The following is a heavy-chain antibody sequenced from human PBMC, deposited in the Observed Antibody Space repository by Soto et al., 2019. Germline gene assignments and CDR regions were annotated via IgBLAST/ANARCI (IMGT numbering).Heavy chain of an antibody. Sequence: SETLSLTCGVYGGSFSGYFWSWIRQPPGKGLEWVGEINHSGSPNYNPSLKSRVTISVDTSKNQFSLRLSSVTAADTAVYYCARGFTLWGNSWFDPWGQGTLVTVSS. V-gene: IGHV4-34*01. CDR1: GGSFSGYF. CDR2: INHSGSP. CDR3: ARGFTLWGNSWFDP. J-gene: IGHJ5*02. D-gene: IGHD1-26*01.